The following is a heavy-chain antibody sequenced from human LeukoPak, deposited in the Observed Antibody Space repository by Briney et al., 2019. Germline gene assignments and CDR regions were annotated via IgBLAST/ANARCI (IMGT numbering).Heavy chain of an antibody. D-gene: IGHD2-21*01. J-gene: IGHJ4*02. CDR1: GYSISSGYY. Sequence: PSETLSLTCTVSGYSISSGYYWGWIRQSPGQGLEWIGYIWPSGSTNYNPSLSGRVAISLDKSRNHFTLMVTAVTAADTAFYYCARKGPEHLPTYFDHWGRGILVTVSS. CDR3: ARKGPEHLPTYFDH. CDR2: IWPSGST. V-gene: IGHV4-38-2*02.